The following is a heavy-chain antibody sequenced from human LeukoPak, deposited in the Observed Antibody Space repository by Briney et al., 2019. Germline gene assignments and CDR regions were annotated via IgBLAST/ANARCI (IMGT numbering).Heavy chain of an antibody. V-gene: IGHV3-13*01. Sequence: GGSLRPSCAASGFTFSSYDMHWVRQATGKGLEWVSAIGTAGDTYYPGSVKGRFTISRENAKNSLYLQMNSLRAGDTAVYYCARTYGAGNYGMDVWGQGTTVTVSS. CDR2: IGTAGDT. CDR3: ARTYGAGNYGMDV. D-gene: IGHD4-17*01. CDR1: GFTFSSYD. J-gene: IGHJ6*02.